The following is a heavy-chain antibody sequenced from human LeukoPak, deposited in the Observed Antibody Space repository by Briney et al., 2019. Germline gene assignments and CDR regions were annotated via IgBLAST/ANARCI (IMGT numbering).Heavy chain of an antibody. Sequence: SETLSLTCAVSGGSISSSNWWSWVRQPPGKGLEWIGEIYHSGSTNYNPSLKSRVTISVDKSKNQFSLKLSSVSAADTAVYYCARGSSSAAATAFDIWGQGTMVTVSS. CDR1: GGSISSSNW. CDR2: IYHSGST. J-gene: IGHJ3*02. V-gene: IGHV4-4*02. D-gene: IGHD6-13*01. CDR3: ARGSSSAAATAFDI.